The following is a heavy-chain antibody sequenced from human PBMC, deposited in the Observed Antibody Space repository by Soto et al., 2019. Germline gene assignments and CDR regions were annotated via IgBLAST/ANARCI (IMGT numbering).Heavy chain of an antibody. CDR1: GYTFTSYY. Sequence: ASVKVSCKASGYTFTSYYIHWVRQAPGQGLEWVAMINPGGGRTKSAQMFQGRVTLTRDTSTGTVDMELSSLTSADTAVYYCARGPSCGGDCYLFDYWGQGSLVTVSS. V-gene: IGHV1-46*01. J-gene: IGHJ4*02. CDR3: ARGPSCGGDCYLFDY. D-gene: IGHD2-21*02. CDR2: INPGGGRT.